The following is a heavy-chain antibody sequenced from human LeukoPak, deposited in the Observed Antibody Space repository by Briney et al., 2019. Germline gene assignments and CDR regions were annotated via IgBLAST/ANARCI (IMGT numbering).Heavy chain of an antibody. J-gene: IGHJ4*02. CDR3: ARGARAGYNLEPFDY. D-gene: IGHD5-24*01. V-gene: IGHV4-34*01. CDR1: GGSFSGYY. CDR2: INHSGST. Sequence: SETLSLTCAVYGGSFSGYYWSWIRQPPGKGLEWIGEINHSGSTNYNPSLKSRVTISVDTSKDQFSLKLSSVTAADTAVYYCARGARAGYNLEPFDYWGQGTLVTVSS.